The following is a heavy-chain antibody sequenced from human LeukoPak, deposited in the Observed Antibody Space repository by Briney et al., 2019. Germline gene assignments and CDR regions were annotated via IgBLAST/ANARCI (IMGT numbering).Heavy chain of an antibody. CDR1: GGSISSGDYY. CDR2: IYYSGST. V-gene: IGHV4-30-4*08. Sequence: SQTLSLTCTVSGGSISSGDYYWSWIRQPPGKGLEWIGYIYYSGSTYYNPSLKSRVTILVDTSKNQFFLKLSSVTAADTAVYYCAREGRIAVAGLFDYWGQGTLVTVSS. CDR3: AREGRIAVAGLFDY. D-gene: IGHD6-19*01. J-gene: IGHJ4*02.